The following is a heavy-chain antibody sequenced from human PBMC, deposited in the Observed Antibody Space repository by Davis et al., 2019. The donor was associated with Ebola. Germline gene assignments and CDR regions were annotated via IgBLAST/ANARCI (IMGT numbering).Heavy chain of an antibody. CDR3: ARSSGLDDAFDI. Sequence: SVKVSCKASDYTFTSYGISWVRQAPGQGLEWMGRIIPILGIANYAQKFQGRVTITADKSTSTAYMELSSLRSEDTAVYYCARSSGLDDAFDIWGQGTMVTVSS. V-gene: IGHV1-69*04. J-gene: IGHJ3*02. CDR1: DYTFTSYG. CDR2: IIPILGIA.